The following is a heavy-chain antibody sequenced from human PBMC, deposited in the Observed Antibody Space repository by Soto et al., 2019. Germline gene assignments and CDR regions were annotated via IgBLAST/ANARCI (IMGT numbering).Heavy chain of an antibody. CDR2: INHSGST. V-gene: IGHV4-34*01. CDR3: ARGRGYYSDPYTWFDP. CDR1: GGSFSGYY. Sequence: SETLSLTCAVYGGSFSGYYWSWIRQPPGKGLEWLGEINHSGSTNYNPSLKSRVTISVDTSKNQFSLKLSAVTAADTAVYYCARGRGYYSDPYTWFDPWGQGTLVTVSS. J-gene: IGHJ5*02. D-gene: IGHD3-10*01.